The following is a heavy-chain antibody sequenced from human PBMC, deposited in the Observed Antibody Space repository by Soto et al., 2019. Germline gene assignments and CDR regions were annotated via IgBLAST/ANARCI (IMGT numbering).Heavy chain of an antibody. J-gene: IGHJ4*02. Sequence: SETLSLTGAVYGGSFSGYFWSWIRQPPGKGLEWIGETFHGGSTNYSPSLKSRVTISVDTSKNQFSLELSSVTAADTAVYYCARPHYDSNTFYYFFDYWGQGTLVTVS. V-gene: IGHV4-34*12. CDR1: GGSFSGYF. CDR3: ARPHYDSNTFYYFFDY. D-gene: IGHD3-22*01. CDR2: TFHGGST.